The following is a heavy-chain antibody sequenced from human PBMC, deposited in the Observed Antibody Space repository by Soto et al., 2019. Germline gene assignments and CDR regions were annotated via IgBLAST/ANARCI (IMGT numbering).Heavy chain of an antibody. CDR1: RXTFSSYS. Sequence: GSLRLSCAASRXTFSSYSMNWVRQAPGKGLEWVSTISGSGDSTYYADHVKGRFNISRDNSRDTLYLQMNSLRVEDTAVYSCAKDLVARGIKGNWLDPWGQGTLGTVSS. CDR3: AKDLVARGIKGNWLDP. J-gene: IGHJ5*02. CDR2: ISGSGDST. D-gene: IGHD3-10*01. V-gene: IGHV3-23*01.